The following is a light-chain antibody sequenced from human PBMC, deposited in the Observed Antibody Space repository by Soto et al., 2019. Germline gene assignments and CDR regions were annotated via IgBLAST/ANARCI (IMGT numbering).Light chain of an antibody. Sequence: DIQMTQSPSSLSASVGDRVTITCRASQDIGIYLSWYQQKSGGVPRLLIYTASTLQSGLPSSFRGRRSGTDFTLTISSLQPEDAATYCCQKNVGAPRTFGQGTKVEIK. CDR1: QDIGIY. CDR2: TAS. CDR3: QKNVGAPRT. V-gene: IGKV1-27*01. J-gene: IGKJ1*01.